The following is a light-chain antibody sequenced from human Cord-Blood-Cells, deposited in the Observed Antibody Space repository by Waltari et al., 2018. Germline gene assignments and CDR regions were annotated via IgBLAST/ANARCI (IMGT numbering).Light chain of an antibody. Sequence: QSALPQPASVSGSPGQSITISCTGTSSDVGSYNLVSWYQQHPGKAPKLMIDEGSKRPSGVSNRFSGSKSGNTASLTISGLQAEDEADYYCCSYAGSSTWVFGGGTKLTVL. J-gene: IGLJ3*02. CDR1: SSDVGSYNL. V-gene: IGLV2-23*01. CDR2: EGS. CDR3: CSYAGSSTWV.